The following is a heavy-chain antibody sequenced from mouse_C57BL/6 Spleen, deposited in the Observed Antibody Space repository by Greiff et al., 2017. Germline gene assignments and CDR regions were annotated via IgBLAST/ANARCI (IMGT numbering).Heavy chain of an antibody. V-gene: IGHV1-74*01. CDR2: IHPSDSDT. J-gene: IGHJ1*03. CDR3: AIERGYYARYFDV. D-gene: IGHD2-3*01. Sequence: QVHVKQPGAELVKPGASVKVSCKASGYTFTSYWMHWVKQRPGQGLEWIGRIHPSDSDTNYNQKFKGKATLTVDKSSSTAYMQLSSLTSEDSAVYYCAIERGYYARYFDVWGTGTTVTVSS. CDR1: GYTFTSYW.